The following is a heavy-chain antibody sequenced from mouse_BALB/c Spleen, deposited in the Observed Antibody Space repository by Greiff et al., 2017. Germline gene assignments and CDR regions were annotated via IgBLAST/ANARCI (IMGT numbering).Heavy chain of an antibody. CDR1: GYTFTSYT. Sequence: VQLQQSAAELARPGASVKMSCKASGYTFTSYTMHWVKQRPGQGLEWIGYINPSSGYTEYNQKFKDKTTLTADKSSSTAYMQLSSLTSEDSAVYYCARWYYGSSLYAMDYWGQGTSVTVSS. J-gene: IGHJ4*01. CDR2: INPSSGYT. CDR3: ARWYYGSSLYAMDY. V-gene: IGHV1-4*02. D-gene: IGHD1-1*01.